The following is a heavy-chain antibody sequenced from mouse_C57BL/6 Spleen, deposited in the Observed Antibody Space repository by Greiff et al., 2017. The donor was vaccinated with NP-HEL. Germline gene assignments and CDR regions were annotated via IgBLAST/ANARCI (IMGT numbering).Heavy chain of an antibody. Sequence: DVMLVESGGGLVKPGGSLKLSCAASGFTFSDYGMHWVRQAPEKGPEWVAYISSGSSTIYYADTVKGRFTISRDNAKNTLFLQMTSLRSEDTAMYYCARRAMDYWGQGTSVTVSS. CDR3: ARRAMDY. V-gene: IGHV5-17*01. J-gene: IGHJ4*01. CDR2: ISSGSSTI. CDR1: GFTFSDYG.